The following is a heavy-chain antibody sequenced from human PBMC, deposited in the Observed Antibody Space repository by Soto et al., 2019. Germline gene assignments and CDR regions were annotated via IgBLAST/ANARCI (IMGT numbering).Heavy chain of an antibody. CDR3: ARDSSGRQYYGMDV. D-gene: IGHD3-22*01. Sequence: GGSLRLSCTPFGFVFGDYSMNWVRQAPGKGLEWISYITTTSSTMYYADTVKGRFTISRDNAKNSLYLQMNSLRDEDTAVYYCARDSSGRQYYGMDVWGQGTTVTVSS. V-gene: IGHV3-48*02. CDR1: GFVFGDYS. CDR2: ITTTSSTM. J-gene: IGHJ6*02.